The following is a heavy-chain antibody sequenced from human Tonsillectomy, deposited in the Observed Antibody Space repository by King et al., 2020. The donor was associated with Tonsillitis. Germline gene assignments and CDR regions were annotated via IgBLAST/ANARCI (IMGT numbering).Heavy chain of an antibody. D-gene: IGHD6-13*01. CDR2: INPNSGGT. CDR1: GYTFTGYY. J-gene: IGHJ3*02. CDR3: AREPYSSSWDDAFDI. V-gene: IGHV1-2*02. Sequence: QLVQSGAEVKKPGASVKVSCKASGYTFTGYYMHWVRQAPGQGLEWMGWINPNSGGTNYAQKFQGRVTMTRDTSISTAYMELGRLRSDDTAVYYCAREPYSSSWDDAFDIWGQGTMVTVSS.